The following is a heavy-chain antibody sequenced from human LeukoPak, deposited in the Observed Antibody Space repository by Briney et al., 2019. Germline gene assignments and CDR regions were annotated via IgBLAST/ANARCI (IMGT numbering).Heavy chain of an antibody. Sequence: SETLSLTCAVSGGSISNYYWSWIRQPPGKGLEWIGYIYYTGSTNYNPSLKSRATLSVDTSKNQFSLKLTSVTAADTAVYYCARVKGGFDPWGQGTLVTVSS. CDR3: ARVKGGFDP. CDR2: IYYTGST. D-gene: IGHD3-16*01. J-gene: IGHJ5*02. V-gene: IGHV4-59*01. CDR1: GGSISNYY.